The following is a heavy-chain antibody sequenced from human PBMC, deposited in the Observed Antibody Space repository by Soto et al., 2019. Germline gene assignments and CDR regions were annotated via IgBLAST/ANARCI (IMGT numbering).Heavy chain of an antibody. V-gene: IGHV3-23*01. D-gene: IGHD2-2*01. J-gene: IGHJ5*02. CDR1: GVTCSSYA. Sequence: PGGSLRLSCASSGVTCSSYAMIWVRQAPGKGLEWVSAISGSGGSTYYADSVKGRFTISRDNSKNTLYLQMNSLRAEDTAVYYCAKDRGKVVVVPAANWFDPWGQGTLVTVPQ. CDR2: ISGSGGST. CDR3: AKDRGKVVVVPAANWFDP.